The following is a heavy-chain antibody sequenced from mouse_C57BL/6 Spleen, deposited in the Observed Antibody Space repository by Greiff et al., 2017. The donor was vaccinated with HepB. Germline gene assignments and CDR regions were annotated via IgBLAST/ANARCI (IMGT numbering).Heavy chain of an antibody. CDR1: GFTFSSYA. CDR3: ARGGDYYGSSYGAMDY. V-gene: IGHV5-4*01. CDR2: ISDGGSYT. Sequence: EVQVVESGGGLVKPGGSLKLSCAASGFTFSSYAMSWVRQTPEKRLEWVATISDGGSYTYYPDNVKGRFTISRDNAKNNRYLQMSHLKSEDTAMYYCARGGDYYGSSYGAMDYWGQGTSVTVSS. D-gene: IGHD1-1*01. J-gene: IGHJ4*01.